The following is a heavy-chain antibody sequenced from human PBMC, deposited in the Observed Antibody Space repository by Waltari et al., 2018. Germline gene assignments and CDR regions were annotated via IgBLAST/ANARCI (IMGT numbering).Heavy chain of an antibody. V-gene: IGHV3-7*04. CDR2: IMKDGGIK. D-gene: IGHD3-3*01. CDR3: ARDCDFSTLDV. CDR1: GFTFNNYW. J-gene: IGHJ6*02. Sequence: EVQLVESGGGLVQPGGSLRLSCVGSGFTFNNYWVAWVRQAPGRGLEGVANIMKDGGIKQNADSVKGRFTISRDNAKNSVYLQLNSLRAEDTAVYYCARDCDFSTLDVWGQGTTVTVSS.